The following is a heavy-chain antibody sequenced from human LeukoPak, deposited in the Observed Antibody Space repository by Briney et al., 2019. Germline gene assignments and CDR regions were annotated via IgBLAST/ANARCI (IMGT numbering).Heavy chain of an antibody. CDR3: ARRSDYGCNGNYFDY. J-gene: IGHJ4*02. V-gene: IGHV3-23*01. CDR1: GFTFSSYG. Sequence: PGGSLRLSCAVSGFTFSSYGMSWVRQAPGKGLEWVSTISGRDSNTYYADSVEGRFTISRDNSKNTLYLQMNSLRAEDTAVYYCARRSDYGCNGNYFDYWGQGIPVTVSS. D-gene: IGHD4-23*01. CDR2: ISGRDSNT.